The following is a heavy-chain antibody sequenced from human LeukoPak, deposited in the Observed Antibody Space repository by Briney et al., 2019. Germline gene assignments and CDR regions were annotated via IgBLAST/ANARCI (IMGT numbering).Heavy chain of an antibody. CDR2: IRSNLYGGTP. Sequence: GGSLRLSCAASGFTFSDFWMSWVRQAPGKGLEWVGFIRSNLYGGTPEYAASVKGRFTISRDDSNSIAYLEMDSLKTDDTAVYYCTRDQTPYYRGQGTLVTVSS. J-gene: IGHJ4*02. V-gene: IGHV3-49*04. CDR1: GFTFSDFW. CDR3: TRDQTPYY.